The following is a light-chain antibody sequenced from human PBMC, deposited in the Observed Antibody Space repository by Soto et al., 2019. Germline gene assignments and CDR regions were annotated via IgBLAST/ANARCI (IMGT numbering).Light chain of an antibody. J-gene: IGKJ3*01. CDR1: QSVASTY. V-gene: IGKV3-20*01. CDR2: GAS. CDR3: QQYGISPPFT. Sequence: DIVLTQSPGTLSLSPGERATLSCRASQSVASTYLAWYQQKPGQAPRLLIYGASSRATGIPDRFSGSGSGTDFTLTISRLEPEDFAVYYCQQYGISPPFTFGPGTKVDIK.